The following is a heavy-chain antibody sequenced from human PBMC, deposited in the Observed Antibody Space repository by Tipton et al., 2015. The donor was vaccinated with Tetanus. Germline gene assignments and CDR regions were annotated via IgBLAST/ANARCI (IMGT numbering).Heavy chain of an antibody. CDR2: ISYSSGTI. Sequence: SLRLSCAASGFTFTSYSMNWVRQAPGKGLEWVSYISYSSGTIYYADSVQGRFTISRDNAKNSLYLQMDSLRAEDTAVYYCARDGSYGGTLISDYWGQGTQVTVSS. J-gene: IGHJ4*02. D-gene: IGHD4-23*01. CDR1: GFTFTSYS. CDR3: ARDGSYGGTLISDY. V-gene: IGHV3-48*01.